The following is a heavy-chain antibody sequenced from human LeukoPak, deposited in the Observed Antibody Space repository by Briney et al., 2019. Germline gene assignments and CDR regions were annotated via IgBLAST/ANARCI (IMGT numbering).Heavy chain of an antibody. J-gene: IGHJ5*02. CDR3: ARENLDWFDP. CDR2: INHSGST. CDR1: GGSFSGYY. Sequence: PSETLSLTCAVYGGSFSGYYWSWIRQPPGKGLEWIGEINHSGSTNYNPSLKSRVTISVDTSKNQFSLKLSSVTAADTAVYYCARENLDWFDPWGQGTLVTVSS. D-gene: IGHD3-16*01. V-gene: IGHV4-34*01.